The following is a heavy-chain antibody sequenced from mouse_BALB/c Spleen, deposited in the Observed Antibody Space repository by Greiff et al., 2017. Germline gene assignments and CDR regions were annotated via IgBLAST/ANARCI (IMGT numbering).Heavy chain of an antibody. J-gene: IGHJ1*01. CDR1: GYTFTSYW. CDR3: GTMTDV. CDR2: IYPGSGST. D-gene: IGHD2-4*01. Sequence: LQQPGSELVRPGASVKLSCKASGYTFTSYWMHWVKQRHGQGLEWIGNIYPGSGSTNYDEKFKSKGTLTVDTSSSTAYMHLSSLTSEDSAVYYCGTMTDVWGAGTTVTVSS. V-gene: IGHV1S22*01.